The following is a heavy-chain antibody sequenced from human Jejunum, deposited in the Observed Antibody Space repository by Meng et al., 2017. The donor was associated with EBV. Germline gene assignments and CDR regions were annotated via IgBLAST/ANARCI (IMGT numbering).Heavy chain of an antibody. J-gene: IGHJ4*02. CDR1: GGSISDNDW. D-gene: IGHD3-22*01. Sequence: QLQESGPGLVKPSGTLSLTCVVSGGSISDNDWWSWVRQPPGKGLEWLGEIYHGGGTNYNPSLESRVTISVDKSKNQFSLKLNSVTVADTAVYYCAGNGYYALEYWGPGILVTVSS. CDR2: IYHGGGT. CDR3: AGNGYYALEY. V-gene: IGHV4-4*02.